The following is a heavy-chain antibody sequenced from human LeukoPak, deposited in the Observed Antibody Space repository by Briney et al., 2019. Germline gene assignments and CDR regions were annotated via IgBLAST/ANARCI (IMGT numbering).Heavy chain of an antibody. CDR2: IYPGNSDT. V-gene: IGHV5-51*01. CDR3: ARGNYGSGSYYNVAFDF. J-gene: IGHJ4*02. Sequence: GESLKISCKGSGYSFTNFWIGWVRQMPGKGLEWMGVIYPGNSDTRYNPSFQGQVTISADKSISTVYLQWSSLKASDTAMYYCARGNYGSGSYYNVAFDFWGQGTLVTVSS. CDR1: GYSFTNFW. D-gene: IGHD3-10*01.